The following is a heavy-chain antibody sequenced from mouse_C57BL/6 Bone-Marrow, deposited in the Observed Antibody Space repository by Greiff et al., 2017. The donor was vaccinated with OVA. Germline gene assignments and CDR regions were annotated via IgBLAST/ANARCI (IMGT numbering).Heavy chain of an antibody. D-gene: IGHD5-1-1*01. J-gene: IGHJ3*01. CDR3: ARQGYLTWFAY. V-gene: IGHV1-69*01. Sequence: QVQLQQPGAELVMPGASVKLSCKASGYTFTSYWMHWVKQRPGQGLEWFGEIDPSDSYTNYNQKFKGKSTLTVDKSSSTAYMQLSSLTSEDSAVYYCARQGYLTWFAYWGQGTLVTVSA. CDR2: IDPSDSYT. CDR1: GYTFTSYW.